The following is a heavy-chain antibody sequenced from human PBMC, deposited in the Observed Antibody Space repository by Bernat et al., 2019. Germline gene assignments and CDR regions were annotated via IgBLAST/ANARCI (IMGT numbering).Heavy chain of an antibody. CDR2: ISSSGSTI. J-gene: IGHJ6*03. V-gene: IGHV3-48*03. CDR3: ARSGTDWVYYYYMDV. CDR1: GFTFSSYE. Sequence: EVQLVESGGGLVQPGGSLRLSCAASGFTFSSYEMNWVRQAPGKGLEWVSYISSSGSTIYYADSVKGRFTISRDNAKNSLYLQMNSLRAEDTAVYYFARSGTDWVYYYYMDVWGKGTTVTVSS. D-gene: IGHD6-13*01.